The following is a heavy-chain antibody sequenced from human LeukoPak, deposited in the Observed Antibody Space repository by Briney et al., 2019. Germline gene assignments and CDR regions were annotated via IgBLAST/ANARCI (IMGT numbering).Heavy chain of an antibody. Sequence: HAGGSLRLSCAASGFTFSSYSMNWVRQAPGKGLEWVSYISSSSTTIYYADSVKGRFTISRDTAKNSLYLQMNSLRAEDTAVYYCARTQTYAYFDYWGQGALVTVSS. J-gene: IGHJ4*02. D-gene: IGHD3-16*01. CDR3: ARTQTYAYFDY. CDR1: GFTFSSYS. V-gene: IGHV3-48*01. CDR2: ISSSSTTI.